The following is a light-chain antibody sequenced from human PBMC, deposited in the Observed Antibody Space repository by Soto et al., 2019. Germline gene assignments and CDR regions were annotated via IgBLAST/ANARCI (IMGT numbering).Light chain of an antibody. J-gene: IGKJ1*01. CDR3: QQYGSSPWT. CDR2: GAS. CDR1: QSVSSSY. V-gene: IGKV3-20*01. Sequence: EIVLTQSPGTLSLSPGERATLSCRASQSVSSSYLAWYQQKPGQAPRLLIYGASSRATGIPDRFSGSASGTDFTLTISRLKPEDFAVYYCQQYGSSPWTFGQGTKVEIK.